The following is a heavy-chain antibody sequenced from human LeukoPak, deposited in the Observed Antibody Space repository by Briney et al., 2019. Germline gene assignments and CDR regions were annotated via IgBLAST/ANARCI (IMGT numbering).Heavy chain of an antibody. D-gene: IGHD3-22*01. Sequence: KSSETLSLTCTVSGGSISSYYWSWIRQPPGKGLEWIGYIYYSGSTYYNPSLKSRVTISEDTSKNQFSLQLNSVTAADTAVYYCAREVYDSRNWYFDLWGRGTLVTVSS. CDR1: GGSISSYY. CDR2: IYYSGST. V-gene: IGHV4-59*12. J-gene: IGHJ2*01. CDR3: AREVYDSRNWYFDL.